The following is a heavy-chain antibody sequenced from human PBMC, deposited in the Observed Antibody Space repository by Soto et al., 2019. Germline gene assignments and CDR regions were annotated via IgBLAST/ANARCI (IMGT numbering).Heavy chain of an antibody. V-gene: IGHV1-18*01. CDR2: ISGYSGNA. Sequence: QVQLVQSGAEVKKPGATVKVSCTASGNIVANYGINWVRQAPGQGLEWMGCISGYSGNAHYSQKFQGRVTVTTDTSTTTAYMELTSLTSDDTALYYCATGGGALDIWGQGTMVTVSS. J-gene: IGHJ3*02. CDR1: GNIVANYG. CDR3: ATGGGALDI.